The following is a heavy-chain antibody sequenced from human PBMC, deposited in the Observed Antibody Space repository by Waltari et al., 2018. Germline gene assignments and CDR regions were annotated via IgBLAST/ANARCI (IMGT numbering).Heavy chain of an antibody. CDR1: GFTLSSLE. CDR2: ISSSGGTI. CDR3: AREVRDYYDSYGYIDY. D-gene: IGHD3-22*01. J-gene: IGHJ4*02. Sequence: EVQLVESGGALVQPGGSLRLSCVASGFTLSSLEMNWVRQATGKGLEWVSYISSSGGTINYLDSLKGRFTISRDNAKNSLYLQMNSLRAEDTAVYYCAREVRDYYDSYGYIDYWGQGTLVTVSS. V-gene: IGHV3-48*03.